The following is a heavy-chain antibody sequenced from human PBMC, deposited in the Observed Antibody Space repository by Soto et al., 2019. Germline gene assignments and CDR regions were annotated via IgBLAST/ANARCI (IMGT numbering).Heavy chain of an antibody. CDR2: IWYDGSNK. J-gene: IGHJ6*02. Sequence: QVQLVESGGGVVQPGRSLRLSCAASGFTFSSYGMHWVRQAPGKGLEWVAVIWYDGSNKYYADSVKGRFTISRDNSKKTLYLQMKRLRAEDTTVYYCAIEGHGGNPYYYYGLDVWGQGTTVTVSS. V-gene: IGHV3-33*01. CDR3: AIEGHGGNPYYYYGLDV. CDR1: GFTFSSYG. D-gene: IGHD2-15*01.